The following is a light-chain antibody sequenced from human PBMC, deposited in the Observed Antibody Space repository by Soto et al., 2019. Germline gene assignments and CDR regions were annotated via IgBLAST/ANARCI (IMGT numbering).Light chain of an antibody. CDR3: HQRSNWPPIT. CDR1: QRVSSY. Sequence: EIVLTQSPATLSLSPGERATLSCRASQRVSSYLAWYQQKPGQAPRLLIYDASNRATGIPARFSGSGSGTDFTLTISTLEPEDFAVYYCHQRSNWPPITVGPGTRLESK. J-gene: IGKJ5*01. V-gene: IGKV3-11*01. CDR2: DAS.